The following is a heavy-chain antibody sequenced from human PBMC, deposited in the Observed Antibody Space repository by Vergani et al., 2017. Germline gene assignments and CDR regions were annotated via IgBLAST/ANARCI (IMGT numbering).Heavy chain of an antibody. Sequence: QVQLQESGPGLVKPSQTLSLTCTVSGGSISSGGYYWSWIRQHPGKGLEWIGYIYYSGSTYYNPSLKSRVTISVDTSKNQFSLKLSSVTAADTAVYYCAREVVVVPAAIKYYYYYMDVWGKGTTVTVSS. CDR1: GGSISSGGYY. V-gene: IGHV4-31*03. CDR3: AREVVVVPAAIKYYYYYMDV. J-gene: IGHJ6*03. D-gene: IGHD2-2*01. CDR2: IYYSGST.